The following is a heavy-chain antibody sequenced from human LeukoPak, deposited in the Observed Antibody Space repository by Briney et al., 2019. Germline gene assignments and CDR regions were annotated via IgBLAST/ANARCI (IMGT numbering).Heavy chain of an antibody. J-gene: IGHJ4*02. CDR3: ARATTVTTHLDY. CDR2: IYDTGGT. CDR1: GGSISSYY. Sequence: PSETLSLTCTVSGGSISSYYWSWIRQPPGKGLEWIGYIYDTGGTYYNPSLWSRGTISIDTSKNQFSLRLSSVTAADTAVYYCARATTVTTHLDYWGQGTLVTVSS. V-gene: IGHV4-59*01. D-gene: IGHD4-17*01.